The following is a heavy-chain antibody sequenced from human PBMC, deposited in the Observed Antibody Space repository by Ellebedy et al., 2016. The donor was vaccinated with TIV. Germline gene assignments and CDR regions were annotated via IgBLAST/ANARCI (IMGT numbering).Heavy chain of an antibody. D-gene: IGHD6-13*01. CDR2: ISNGGDTT. V-gene: IGHV3-23*01. J-gene: IGHJ4*02. CDR1: GFTFGCCA. CDR3: AKLSGVLSWYADY. Sequence: GESLKISCAASGFTFGCCAMSWVRQAPGKGLEWVSVISNGGDTTYADSVKGRFPISRDKSKNTLYLQMNSLRADDTAIYYCAKLSGVLSWYADYWGLGTLVTVSS.